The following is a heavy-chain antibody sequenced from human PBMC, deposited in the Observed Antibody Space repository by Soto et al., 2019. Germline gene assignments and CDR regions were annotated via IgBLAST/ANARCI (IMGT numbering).Heavy chain of an antibody. D-gene: IGHD3-22*01. Sequence: PSETLSLTCTVSGGSISNYYWTWIRQTPGKGLEWIGYIYYNGRTSYNPFLKSRVTMSVDTSKNQFSLKLSSVTAADTAVYYCARRIDNYESSTYYTWWFDPWGQGTLVTVSS. CDR1: GGSISNYY. V-gene: IGHV4-59*08. CDR2: IYYNGRT. CDR3: ARRIDNYESSTYYTWWFDP. J-gene: IGHJ5*02.